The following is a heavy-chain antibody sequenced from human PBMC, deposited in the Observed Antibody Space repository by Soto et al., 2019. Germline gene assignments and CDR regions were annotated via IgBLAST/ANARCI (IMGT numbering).Heavy chain of an antibody. Sequence: PSETLSLTCTVSGGYISSSSYYWGWIRQPPGKGLEWIGSIYYSGSTYYNPSLKSRVTISVDTSKNQFSLKLSSVTAADTAVYYCARLLRPKYYFDYWGQGTLVTVSS. CDR2: IYYSGST. J-gene: IGHJ4*02. D-gene: IGHD4-17*01. V-gene: IGHV4-39*01. CDR1: GGYISSSSYY. CDR3: ARLLRPKYYFDY.